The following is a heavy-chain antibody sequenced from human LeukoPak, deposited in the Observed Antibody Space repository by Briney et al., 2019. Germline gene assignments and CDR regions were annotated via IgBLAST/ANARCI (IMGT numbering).Heavy chain of an antibody. Sequence: GESLKISCKGSGYSFNTYWIAWVRQMPGKGLEWMGIIYPGDSDTIYSPSFQGQVTISADKSISTAYLQWSSLRASDTAMYYCARRGSSWYGNAVTVIPYFDYWGQGTLVTVSS. D-gene: IGHD6-13*01. V-gene: IGHV5-51*01. CDR3: ARRGSSWYGNAVTVIPYFDY. J-gene: IGHJ4*02. CDR2: IYPGDSDT. CDR1: GYSFNTYW.